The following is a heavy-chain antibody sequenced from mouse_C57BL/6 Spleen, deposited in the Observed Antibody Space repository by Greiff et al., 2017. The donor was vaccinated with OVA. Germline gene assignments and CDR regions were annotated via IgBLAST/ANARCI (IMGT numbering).Heavy chain of an antibody. CDR3: TRWEENWDGGYFDV. Sequence: QVQLQQSGAELVRPGASVTLSCKASGYTFTDYEMHWVKQTPVHGLEWIGAIDPETGGTAYNQKFKGKAILTADKSSSTAYMELRSLTSEDSAVYYCTRWEENWDGGYFDVWGTGTTVTVSS. CDR1: GYTFTDYE. CDR2: IDPETGGT. V-gene: IGHV1-15*01. J-gene: IGHJ1*03. D-gene: IGHD4-1*01.